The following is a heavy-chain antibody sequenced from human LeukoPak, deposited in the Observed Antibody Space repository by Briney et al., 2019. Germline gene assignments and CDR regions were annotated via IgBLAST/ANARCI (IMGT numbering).Heavy chain of an antibody. CDR2: FSGSGGST. CDR3: AKGSKRQYY. CDR1: GFICSWPD. V-gene: IGHV3-23*01. Sequence: GGSLRLSCAASGFICSWPDMSPVLQAPGKGLEWVSAFSGSGGSTYYADSVKGRFTISRDNSKNTLYLQMNSLRAEDTAVYYCAKGSKRQYYWGQGTLVTVSS. J-gene: IGHJ4*02.